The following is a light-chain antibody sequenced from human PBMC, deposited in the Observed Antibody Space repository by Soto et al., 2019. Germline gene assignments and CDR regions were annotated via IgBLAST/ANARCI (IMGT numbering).Light chain of an antibody. CDR3: QRYGSSPPLT. J-gene: IGKJ4*01. Sequence: EFVLTQSPGTLSLSPGERATLSCRASERISSSFLAWYQQKPGQAPRLLIYGASSRATGIPDRFSGSGSGTDFTLTISRLEPADFAVYYCQRYGSSPPLTFGGGTKVEIK. V-gene: IGKV3-20*01. CDR1: ERISSSF. CDR2: GAS.